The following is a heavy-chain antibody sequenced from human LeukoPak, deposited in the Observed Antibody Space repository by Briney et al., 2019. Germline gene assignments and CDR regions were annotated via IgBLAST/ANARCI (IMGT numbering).Heavy chain of an antibody. D-gene: IGHD2-15*01. CDR2: IYYSGST. J-gene: IGHJ5*02. CDR3: ARDLCSGGSCYGRFDP. Sequence: MTSETLSLTCTVSGGSISSYYWSWIRQPPGKGLEWIGYIYYSGSTNYNPSLKSRVTISVDTSKNQLSLKLSSVTAADTAVYYCARDLCSGGSCYGRFDPWGQGTLVTVSS. V-gene: IGHV4-59*01. CDR1: GGSISSYY.